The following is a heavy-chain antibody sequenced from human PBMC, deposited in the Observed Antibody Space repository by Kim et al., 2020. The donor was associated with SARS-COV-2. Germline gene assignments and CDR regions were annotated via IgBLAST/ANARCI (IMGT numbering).Heavy chain of an antibody. J-gene: IGHJ6*02. CDR1: GFTISDYY. V-gene: IGHV3-11*05. Sequence: GGSLRLSCAASGFTISDYYMSWIRQAPGKGLEWVSYISSSSSYTNYADSVKGRFTISRDNAKNSLYLQMNSLRAEDTAVYYCARVGYDYVWGSYRDYYYYYGMDVWGQGTTVTVSS. D-gene: IGHD3-16*02. CDR2: ISSSSSYT. CDR3: ARVGYDYVWGSYRDYYYYYGMDV.